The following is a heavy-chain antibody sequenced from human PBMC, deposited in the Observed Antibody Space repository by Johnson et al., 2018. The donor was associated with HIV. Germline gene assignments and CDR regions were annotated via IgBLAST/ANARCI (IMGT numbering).Heavy chain of an antibody. V-gene: IGHV3-30*04. CDR2: ISFDGTNK. CDR1: GFTFSRNA. CDR3: ARGSLTDDSFAD. D-gene: IGHD2-8*01. J-gene: IGHJ3*01. Sequence: VQLVESGGGVVQPGRSLGLSCTASGFTFSRNAMHWVRQAPGKGLEWVAVISFDGTNKHYGDSVRCRFTISRDNSKNTLSLQMNSLTTEDTAIYYCARGSLTDDSFADWGQGTMVLVSP.